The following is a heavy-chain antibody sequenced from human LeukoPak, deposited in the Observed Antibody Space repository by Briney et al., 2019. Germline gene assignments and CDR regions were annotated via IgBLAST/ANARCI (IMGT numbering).Heavy chain of an antibody. J-gene: IGHJ6*02. CDR3: ARDPIIAAAGTGPHYYYYYGMDV. Sequence: GGSLRLSCASSGFTVSRNYMSWVRQARGKGLEWVSVIYSGGSTYYADSVKGRFTISRDNSKNTLYLQMNSLRAEDTAVYYCARDPIIAAAGTGPHYYYYYGMDVWGQGTTVTVSS. V-gene: IGHV3-66*01. D-gene: IGHD6-13*01. CDR2: IYSGGST. CDR1: GFTVSRNY.